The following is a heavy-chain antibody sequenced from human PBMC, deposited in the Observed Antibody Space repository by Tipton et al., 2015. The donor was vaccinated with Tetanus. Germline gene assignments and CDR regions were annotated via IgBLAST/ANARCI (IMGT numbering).Heavy chain of an antibody. CDR3: ARDGFYYGSGSYYRAF. J-gene: IGHJ4*02. CDR1: ELSFSGYG. Sequence: SLRLSCATSELSFSGYGLHWLRQAPGKGLEWVALVAYDGNNKYYADSVKGRFTISRGNSKDTLYLQMNSLRPEDTAVYYCARDGFYYGSGSYYRAFWGQGTLVTVSP. D-gene: IGHD3-10*01. V-gene: IGHV3-30-3*01. CDR2: VAYDGNNK.